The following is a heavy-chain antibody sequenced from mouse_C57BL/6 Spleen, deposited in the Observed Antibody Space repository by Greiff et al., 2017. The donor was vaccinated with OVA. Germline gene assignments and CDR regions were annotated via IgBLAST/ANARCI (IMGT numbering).Heavy chain of an antibody. J-gene: IGHJ4*01. Sequence: EVQLQQSGAELVRPGASVKLSCTASGFNIKDDYMHWVKQRPEQGLEWIGWIDPENGDTEYASKSPGKATITADTSSNTAYLQLSSLTSEDTAVYYCTSYYGNYYYAMDYWGQGTSVTVSS. CDR3: TSYYGNYYYAMDY. V-gene: IGHV14-4*01. D-gene: IGHD2-10*01. CDR1: GFNIKDDY. CDR2: IDPENGDT.